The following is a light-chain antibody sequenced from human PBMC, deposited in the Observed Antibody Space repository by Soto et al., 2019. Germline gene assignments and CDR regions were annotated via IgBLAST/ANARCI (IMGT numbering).Light chain of an antibody. V-gene: IGKV3-20*01. Sequence: EIVLTQSPGTLSLSPGETASLSCWASQSIISNFLAWYQQRRGQPPRLLIYDSSRIASGIPARFTGSGSGTDFTLTISTVEPEDSAVYYCQQNFHSPRTFGQGTKVEI. J-gene: IGKJ2*01. CDR2: DSS. CDR3: QQNFHSPRT. CDR1: QSIISNF.